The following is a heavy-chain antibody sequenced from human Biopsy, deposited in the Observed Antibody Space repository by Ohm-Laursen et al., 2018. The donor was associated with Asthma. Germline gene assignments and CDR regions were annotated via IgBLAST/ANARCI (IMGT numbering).Heavy chain of an antibody. CDR1: GGSINNFY. V-gene: IGHV4-59*01. Sequence: GTLSLTCTVSGGSINNFYWSWIRQPPGKGLESIGHVYYSGSTNYNPSLKSRVTISIDASKNQFSLKLASVTAADTAVYYCARGVDRVTGLLDHFDSWGQGTLVTVSS. J-gene: IGHJ4*02. CDR3: ARGVDRVTGLLDHFDS. D-gene: IGHD2-21*02. CDR2: VYYSGST.